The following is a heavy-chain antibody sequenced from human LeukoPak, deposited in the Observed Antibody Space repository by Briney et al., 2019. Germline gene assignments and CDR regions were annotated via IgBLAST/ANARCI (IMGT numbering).Heavy chain of an antibody. Sequence: ASETLSLTCSVYGGSFSGYYWSWIRQPPGKGLEWIGEINHSGSTNYNPSLKSRVTISVDTSKNQLSLKVSSVTAADTAVYYCGRQHVSSGWPFDYWGQGTLVTVSS. V-gene: IGHV4-34*01. D-gene: IGHD6-19*01. CDR1: GGSFSGYY. CDR2: INHSGST. CDR3: GRQHVSSGWPFDY. J-gene: IGHJ4*02.